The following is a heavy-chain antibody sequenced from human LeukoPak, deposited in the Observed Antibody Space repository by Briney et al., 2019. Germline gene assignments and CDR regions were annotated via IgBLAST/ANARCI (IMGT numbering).Heavy chain of an antibody. Sequence: GASVKVSCKASGYTFTIYGISWVRQAPGQGLEWMGWISAYNGNTNYAQKLQGRVTMTTDTSTSTAYMELRSLRADDTAVYYCARNPEGAYRMDLWGQGTTVTVSS. CDR3: ARNPEGAYRMDL. V-gene: IGHV1-18*01. CDR2: ISAYNGNT. D-gene: IGHD1-26*01. J-gene: IGHJ6*01. CDR1: GYTFTIYG.